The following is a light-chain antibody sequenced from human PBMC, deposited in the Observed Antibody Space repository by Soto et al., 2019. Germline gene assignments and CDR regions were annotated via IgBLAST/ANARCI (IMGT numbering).Light chain of an antibody. CDR1: QSINNW. Sequence: DIQMTQSPSTLSASVGDRVTITCRASQSINNWLAWYQQKPGKAPKLLIYKTYDLESGVPSRFSGSGSGTDFSLTISSLQPDDFATYYFQQYKSFSLTFGGGTSVEVK. V-gene: IGKV1-5*03. CDR3: QQYKSFSLT. J-gene: IGKJ4*01. CDR2: KTY.